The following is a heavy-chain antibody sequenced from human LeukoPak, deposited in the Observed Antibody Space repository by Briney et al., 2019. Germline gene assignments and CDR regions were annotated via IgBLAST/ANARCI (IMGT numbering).Heavy chain of an antibody. Sequence: SVKVSCKASGGTFSSYTISWVRQAPGQGLEWMGRIIPILGIANYAQKFQGRVTITADKSTSTAYMELSSLRSEDTAVYYCARDCPNYDSSGYYFDYWGQGTLVTLSS. CDR2: IIPILGIA. CDR1: GGTFSSYT. V-gene: IGHV1-69*04. D-gene: IGHD3-22*01. J-gene: IGHJ4*02. CDR3: ARDCPNYDSSGYYFDY.